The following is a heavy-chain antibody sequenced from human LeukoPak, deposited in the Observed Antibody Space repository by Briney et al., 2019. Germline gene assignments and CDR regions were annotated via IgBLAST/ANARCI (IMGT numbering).Heavy chain of an antibody. CDR3: ATDLSGSYLDIDY. Sequence: PGGSLRLSCAASGFTFSSYAMSWVRQAPGKGLEWVSAISGSGGSTYYADSVKGRFTISRDNSKNTLYLQMNSLRAGDTAVYYCATDLSGSYLDIDYWGQGTLVTVSS. CDR2: ISGSGGST. CDR1: GFTFSSYA. D-gene: IGHD1-26*01. V-gene: IGHV3-23*01. J-gene: IGHJ4*02.